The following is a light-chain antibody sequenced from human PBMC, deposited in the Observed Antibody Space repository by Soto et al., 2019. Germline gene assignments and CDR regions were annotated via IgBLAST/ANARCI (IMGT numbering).Light chain of an antibody. V-gene: IGKV3D-15*01. Sequence: EVEMTQSPATLSVSPGERVTLSCRASQSVRGNLAWYQQKPGQPPRLLMYEVSTRASGIPARFSGSGSETDFTLTISSLQSEDFGVYFCQQYSHWPRLTFGGGTKV. CDR2: EVS. CDR1: QSVRGN. CDR3: QQYSHWPRLT. J-gene: IGKJ4*01.